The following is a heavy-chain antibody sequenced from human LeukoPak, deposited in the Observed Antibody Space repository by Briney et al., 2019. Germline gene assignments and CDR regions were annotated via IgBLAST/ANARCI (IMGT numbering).Heavy chain of an antibody. J-gene: IGHJ4*02. D-gene: IGHD2-21*02. Sequence: NASGPTLVNPTQPLTLTCTFSGFSFTTSGVGVGCIRQPPGKALEWLAVIYWNGDQRYSPSLTSKLTITMDFSKNQVVLTMTNMDPVDTATYYCTHGSGNCGGDCSAYWGQGTLVTVSS. CDR1: GFSFTTSGVG. CDR3: THGSGNCGGDCSAY. CDR2: IYWNGDQ. V-gene: IGHV2-5*01.